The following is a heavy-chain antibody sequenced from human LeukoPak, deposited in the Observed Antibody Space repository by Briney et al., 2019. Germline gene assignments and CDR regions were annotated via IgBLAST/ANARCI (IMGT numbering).Heavy chain of an antibody. V-gene: IGHV4-59*13. CDR3: ARVRLWKNRYFDY. D-gene: IGHD4/OR15-4a*01. Sequence: SETLSLTCTVSGGSISSYYWSWIRQPPGEGLEWIGYIYSTGTTNYNPSLKSRVTILVDTSKNQFSLKLTSVTAADTAVYYCARVRLWKNRYFDYWGQGTLVTVSS. J-gene: IGHJ4*02. CDR2: IYSTGTT. CDR1: GGSISSYY.